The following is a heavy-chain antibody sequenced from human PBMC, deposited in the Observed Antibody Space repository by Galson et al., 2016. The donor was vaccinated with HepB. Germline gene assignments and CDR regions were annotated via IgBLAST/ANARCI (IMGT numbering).Heavy chain of an antibody. CDR2: ISSSSSSI. J-gene: IGHJ6*02. Sequence: SLRLSCAASGFTFSSYNMNWVRQAPGKGLEWVSAISSSSSSISYADSVKGRFTISRDNTQNSLFLHMSSLRDEDTAVYFCARDMRRTIIGGVTSGALDVWGQGTTVTVSS. V-gene: IGHV3-21*01. CDR1: GFTFSSYN. CDR3: ARDMRRTIIGGVTSGALDV. D-gene: IGHD3-3*01.